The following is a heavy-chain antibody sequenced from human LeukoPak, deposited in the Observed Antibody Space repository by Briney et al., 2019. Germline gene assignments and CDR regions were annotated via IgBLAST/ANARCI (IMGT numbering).Heavy chain of an antibody. J-gene: IGHJ2*01. D-gene: IGHD4/OR15-4a*01. CDR3: ASGDFGDTLYFDL. Sequence: ASVKVSCKASGYTFIDYYMHWVRQAPGQGLEWRGWINPDSGGTNYAQKFQGRVTITRNTSINTSYMGLNMLKSDDPAVYYCASGDFGDTLYFDLWGRGTLVTVSS. CDR2: INPDSGGT. V-gene: IGHV1-2*02. CDR1: GYTFIDYY.